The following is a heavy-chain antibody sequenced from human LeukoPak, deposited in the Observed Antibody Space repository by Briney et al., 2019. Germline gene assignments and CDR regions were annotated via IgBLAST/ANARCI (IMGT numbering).Heavy chain of an antibody. V-gene: IGHV4-34*01. CDR1: GGSFSGYY. CDR2: INHSGST. Sequence: SETLSLTCAVYGGSFSGYYWSWIRQPPGKGLEWIGEINHSGSTNYNPSLKSRVTISLDTSKNQFSLKLSSVTAADTAVYYCARKGVRGAKPLFDYWGQGTLVTVSS. J-gene: IGHJ4*02. D-gene: IGHD3-10*01. CDR3: ARKGVRGAKPLFDY.